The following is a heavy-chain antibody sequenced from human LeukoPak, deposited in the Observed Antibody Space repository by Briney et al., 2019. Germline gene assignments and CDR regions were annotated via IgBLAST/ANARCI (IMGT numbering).Heavy chain of an antibody. CDR1: GYTFTGYY. D-gene: IGHD6-19*01. V-gene: IGHV1-2*06. CDR2: INPNSGGT. CDR3: ATSLSPQWLVSLDY. J-gene: IGHJ4*02. Sequence: ASVKVSCKASGYTFTGYYMHWVRQAPGQGLEWMGQINPNSGGTNYAQKFQGRVTMTRDTSISTAYMELSRLRSDDTAVYSCATSLSPQWLVSLDYWGQGTLVTVSS.